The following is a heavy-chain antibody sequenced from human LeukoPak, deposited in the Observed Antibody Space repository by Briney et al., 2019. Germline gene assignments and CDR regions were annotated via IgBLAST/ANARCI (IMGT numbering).Heavy chain of an antibody. Sequence: SETLSLTCTVSGGSISSSSYYWGWIRQPPGKGLEWIGSIYYSGSTYYNPSLKSRVTISVDTSKNQFSLKLSSVTAADTAVYYCARNSKVAGIPCDYWGQGTLVTVSS. CDR1: GGSISSSSYY. J-gene: IGHJ4*02. V-gene: IGHV4-39*01. CDR3: ARNSKVAGIPCDY. CDR2: IYYSGST. D-gene: IGHD6-19*01.